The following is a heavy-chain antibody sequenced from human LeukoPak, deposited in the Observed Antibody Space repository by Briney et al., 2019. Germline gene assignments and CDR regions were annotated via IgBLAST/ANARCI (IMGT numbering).Heavy chain of an antibody. V-gene: IGHV3-69-1*02. CDR3: ARDADWAFDI. Sequence: PGGSLRLSCASSGFTFSAYPMNWVRQAPGKGLEWVSHIRSDSSTYYADSVRGRFTISRDNAKNSLYLQMNSLRAEDTAVYYCARDADWAFDIWGQGTLVTVSS. J-gene: IGHJ3*02. CDR2: IRSDSST. D-gene: IGHD2-21*01. CDR1: GFTFSAYP.